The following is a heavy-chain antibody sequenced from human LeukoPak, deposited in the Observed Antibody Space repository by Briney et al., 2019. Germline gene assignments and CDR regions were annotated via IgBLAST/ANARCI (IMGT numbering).Heavy chain of an antibody. CDR1: GFIFSSYG. CDR3: AKHDSGSYY. J-gene: IGHJ4*02. D-gene: IGHD3-22*01. Sequence: GGSLRLSCAASGFIFSSYGMHWVRQAPGKGLEWVASIRSDGSDKYYAGSVKGRFTISRDNSKNTLYLQMNSLRAEDTAVYYCAKHDSGSYYWGQGTLVTVSS. CDR2: IRSDGSDK. V-gene: IGHV3-30*02.